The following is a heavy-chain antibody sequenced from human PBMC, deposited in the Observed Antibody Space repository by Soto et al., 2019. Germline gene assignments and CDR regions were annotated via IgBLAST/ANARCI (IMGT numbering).Heavy chain of an antibody. Sequence: EVQLLESGGGLVQPGGSLRLSCAASGFTFNIYAMNWVRQAPGKGLEWVSAIVGLDDNIYYADSVEGRFTISRDDAKNTLYLQLNSVGADDTAVYFCARGGGSPHHLDYWGRGALVTVSS. D-gene: IGHD1-26*01. CDR2: IVGLDDNI. CDR3: ARGGGSPHHLDY. V-gene: IGHV3-23*01. J-gene: IGHJ4*01. CDR1: GFTFNIYA.